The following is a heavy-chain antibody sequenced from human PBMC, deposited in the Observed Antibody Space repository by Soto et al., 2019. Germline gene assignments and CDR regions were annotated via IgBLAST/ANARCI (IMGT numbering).Heavy chain of an antibody. J-gene: IGHJ5*02. Sequence: PSATLSLTCTVSGGSISSYYWSWIRQPPGKGLEWIGYIYYSGSTNYNPSLKSRVTISVDTSKNQFSLKLSSVTAADTAVYYCARGSGSYYNPWFDPWGQGTLVTVSS. CDR3: ARGSGSYYNPWFDP. V-gene: IGHV4-59*01. D-gene: IGHD3-10*01. CDR1: GGSISSYY. CDR2: IYYSGST.